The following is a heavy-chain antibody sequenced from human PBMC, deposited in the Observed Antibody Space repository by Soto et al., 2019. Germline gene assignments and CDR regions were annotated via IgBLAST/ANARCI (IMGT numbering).Heavy chain of an antibody. CDR2: TSYDGSNQ. CDR3: AKDRRAGGNSAFYFDF. V-gene: IGHV3-30-3*01. Sequence: GGSLRLSCAASGFTFSSYAMHWVRQAPGKGLEWVAVTSYDGSNQYYADSVKGRFTISRDNSDNTLYLQVHSLRAEDSAVYYCAKDRRAGGNSAFYFDFWGQGAQVTVSS. CDR1: GFTFSSYA. D-gene: IGHD3-16*01. J-gene: IGHJ5*01.